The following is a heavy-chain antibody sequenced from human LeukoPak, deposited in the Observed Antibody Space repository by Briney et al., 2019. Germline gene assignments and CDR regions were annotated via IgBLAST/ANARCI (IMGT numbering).Heavy chain of an antibody. D-gene: IGHD3-3*01. J-gene: IGHJ4*02. CDR3: AKLSDFWSGYHDY. CDR2: INPNSGGT. V-gene: IGHV1-2*02. CDR1: GYTFTGYY. Sequence: ASVKVSCKASGYTFTGYYMHWVRQAPGQGLEWMGWINPNSGGTNYAQKFQGRVTMTRDTSISTAYMELSRLRSDDTAVYYRAKLSDFWSGYHDYWGQGTLVTVSS.